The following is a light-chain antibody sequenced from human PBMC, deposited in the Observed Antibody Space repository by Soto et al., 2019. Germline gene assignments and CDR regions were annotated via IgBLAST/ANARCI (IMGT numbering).Light chain of an antibody. V-gene: IGKV3-20*01. Sequence: EIVLTQSPGTLSLSPGETATLSCRASRSVISNYLAWYQQRPGQAPRLLINRASNRATGIPDRFTGSGSGTDFTLTINRLEPADFAVYYCQQYGSSPRTFGQGTKVDIK. CDR1: RSVISNY. CDR2: RAS. CDR3: QQYGSSPRT. J-gene: IGKJ1*01.